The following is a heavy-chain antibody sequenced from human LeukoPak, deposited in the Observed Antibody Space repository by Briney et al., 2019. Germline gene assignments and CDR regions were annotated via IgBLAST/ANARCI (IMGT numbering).Heavy chain of an antibody. CDR3: AKDGGLGYCSGGSCYSPAYYYYYMDV. D-gene: IGHD2-15*01. CDR1: GFTFSSYG. Sequence: GGSLRLSCAASGFTFSSYGMHWVRQAPGKGLEWVAFIRYDGSNKYYADSVKGRFTISRDNSKNTLYLQMNSLRAEDTAVYYCAKDGGLGYCSGGSCYSPAYYYYYMDVWGKGTTVTVSS. CDR2: IRYDGSNK. V-gene: IGHV3-30*02. J-gene: IGHJ6*03.